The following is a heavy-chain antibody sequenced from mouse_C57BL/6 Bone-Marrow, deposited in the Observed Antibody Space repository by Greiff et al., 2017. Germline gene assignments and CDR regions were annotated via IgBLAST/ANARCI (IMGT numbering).Heavy chain of an antibody. J-gene: IGHJ3*01. Sequence: VKLVESGPGLVAPSQSLSITCTVSGFSLTSYGVHWVRQPPGKGLEWLVVIWSDGSTTYNSALKSRLSISKDNSKSQVFLKMNSLQTDDTAMYYCARHEGYGSSLAWFAYWGQGTLVTVSA. V-gene: IGHV2-6-1*01. CDR2: IWSDGST. D-gene: IGHD1-1*01. CDR1: GFSLTSYG. CDR3: ARHEGYGSSLAWFAY.